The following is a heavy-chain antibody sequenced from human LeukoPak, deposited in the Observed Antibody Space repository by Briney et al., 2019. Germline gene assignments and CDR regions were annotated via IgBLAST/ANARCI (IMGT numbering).Heavy chain of an antibody. CDR2: IYTSGST. J-gene: IGHJ3*02. CDR1: GGSISSYY. V-gene: IGHV4-4*07. D-gene: IGHD2-2*02. Sequence: SETLSLTCTVSGGSISSYYWSWIRQPAGKGLEWIGRIYTSGSTNYNPSLKSRVTISVDTSKNQFSLKLSSVTAADTAVYYCARPAAIGSWGHDAFDIWGQGTMVTVSS. CDR3: ARPAAIGSWGHDAFDI.